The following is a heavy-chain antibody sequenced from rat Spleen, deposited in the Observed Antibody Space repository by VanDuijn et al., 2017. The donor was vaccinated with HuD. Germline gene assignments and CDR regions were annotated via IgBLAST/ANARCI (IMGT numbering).Heavy chain of an antibody. Sequence: QVQLKESGPGLVQPSQTLSLTCTVPGFSLSSYGVTWVRQPPGKGLEWMGVIWGNGDINYNSALKSRLTISRDTSKSQVYLKMNSLQTEDTATYYCARDINWFAYWGQGTLVTVSS. CDR1: GFSLSSYG. CDR3: ARDINWFAY. J-gene: IGHJ3*01. V-gene: IGHV2-13*01. CDR2: IWGNGDI. D-gene: IGHD2-3*01.